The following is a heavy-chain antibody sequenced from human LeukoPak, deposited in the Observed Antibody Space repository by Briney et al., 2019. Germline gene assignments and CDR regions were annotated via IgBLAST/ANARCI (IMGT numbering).Heavy chain of an antibody. CDR3: ARAGDIVVVPAGPYFDY. Sequence: SETLSLTCTVSGGSISSYYRSWIRQPPGKGLEWIGYIYYSGSTNYNPSLKSRVTISVDTSKNQFSLKLSSVTAADTAVYYCARAGDIVVVPAGPYFDYWGQGTLVTVSS. D-gene: IGHD2-2*01. CDR2: IYYSGST. J-gene: IGHJ4*02. V-gene: IGHV4-59*12. CDR1: GGSISSYY.